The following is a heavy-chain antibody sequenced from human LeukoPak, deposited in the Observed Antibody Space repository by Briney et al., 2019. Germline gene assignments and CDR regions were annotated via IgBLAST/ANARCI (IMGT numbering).Heavy chain of an antibody. CDR1: GGSISSGDYY. CDR3: ARHPSYYDILTGYYNVEAFDI. Sequence: PSETLSLTCTVSGGSISSGDYYWSWIRQPPGKGLEWIGYIYYSGSTYYNPSLKSRVTISVDTSKNQFSLKLSSVTAADTAVYYCARHPSYYDILTGYYNVEAFDIWSQGTMVTVSS. D-gene: IGHD3-9*01. J-gene: IGHJ3*02. V-gene: IGHV4-30-4*01. CDR2: IYYSGST.